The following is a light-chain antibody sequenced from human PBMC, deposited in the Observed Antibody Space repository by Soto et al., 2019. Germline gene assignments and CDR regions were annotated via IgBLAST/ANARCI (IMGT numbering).Light chain of an antibody. CDR2: AAS. CDR1: QGITND. J-gene: IGKJ1*01. Sequence: DIQMTQSPSSLSASVGDRVTIFCRASQGITNDLAWYQQRPGKAPRRLIYAASSLESGVPSRFSGSGSGTEFTLTISSLQPEDFATYYCLQHNKFPRTFGQGTKVEIK. CDR3: LQHNKFPRT. V-gene: IGKV1-17*01.